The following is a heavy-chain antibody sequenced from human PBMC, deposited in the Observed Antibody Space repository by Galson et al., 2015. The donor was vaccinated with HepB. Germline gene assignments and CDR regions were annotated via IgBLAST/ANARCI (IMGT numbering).Heavy chain of an antibody. CDR1: GFTFSSYG. CDR3: AKDRNYYDSSGSLDY. Sequence: SLRLSCAASGFTFSSYGMHWVRQAPGKGLEWVAVISYDGSNKYYADSVKGRFTISRDNSKNTLYLQMNSLRAEDTDVYYCAKDRNYYDSSGSLDYWGQGTLVTVSS. CDR2: ISYDGSNK. V-gene: IGHV3-30*18. J-gene: IGHJ4*02. D-gene: IGHD3-22*01.